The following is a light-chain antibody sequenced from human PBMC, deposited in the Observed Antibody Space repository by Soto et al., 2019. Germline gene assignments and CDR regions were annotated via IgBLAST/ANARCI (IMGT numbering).Light chain of an antibody. CDR2: SAS. J-gene: IGKJ1*01. CDR3: QQDYSYPPT. Sequence: DIQLTQSPSFLSASVGDRVTITCRATQDISSYLAWYQQKPGKVPNLLIHSASTLQSGVPSNFSGSGSGTEFTLTISSLQPEDFATYYCQQDYSYPPTFGQGTKVDIK. CDR1: QDISSY. V-gene: IGKV1-9*01.